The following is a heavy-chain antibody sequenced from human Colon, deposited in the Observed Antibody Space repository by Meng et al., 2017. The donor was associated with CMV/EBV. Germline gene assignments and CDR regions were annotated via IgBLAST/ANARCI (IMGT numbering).Heavy chain of an antibody. D-gene: IGHD3-3*01. V-gene: IGHV1-2*02. Sequence: ASAYTFTDYYIPWVRQAPGQGLGWMGWINPNSGGTNYAQKFEGRVTMTRDTSISTAYMEMRRLTSDDTAVYYCARDWLGFKVWFGPWGQGTLVTVSS. CDR1: AYTFTDYY. CDR2: INPNSGGT. J-gene: IGHJ5*02. CDR3: ARDWLGFKVWFGP.